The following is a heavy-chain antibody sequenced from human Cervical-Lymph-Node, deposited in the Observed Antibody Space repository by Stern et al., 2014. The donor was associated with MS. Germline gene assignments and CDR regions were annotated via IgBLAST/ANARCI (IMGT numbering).Heavy chain of an antibody. CDR1: GFTFSSYS. CDR3: ARGRGGNYRYYFDY. CDR2: ISSGGSYI. V-gene: IGHV3-21*01. Sequence: EVQLVESGGGLVKPGGPLRLSCAASGFTFSSYSMNWVRQAPGKGLEWVASISSGGSYIYYADSLKGRFTISRDNAKNSLYLQMNSLRAEDTAVYYCARGRGGNYRYYFDYWGQGTLVTVSS. J-gene: IGHJ4*02. D-gene: IGHD4-23*01.